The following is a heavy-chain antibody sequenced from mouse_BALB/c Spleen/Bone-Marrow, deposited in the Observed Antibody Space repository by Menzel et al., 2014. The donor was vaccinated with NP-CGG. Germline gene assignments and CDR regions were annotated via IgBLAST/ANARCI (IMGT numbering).Heavy chain of an antibody. Sequence: VMLVESGPGLVAPSQSLSFTCTVSGFSLTTYGVHWVRQPPGKGLEWLGVIWAGGSTNYNSALMSRLSISKDNSKSQVFLKMNSLQTDDTAMYYCDRSTMITEGFAYWGQGTLVTVSA. CDR1: GFSLTTYG. CDR2: IWAGGST. D-gene: IGHD2-4*01. CDR3: DRSTMITEGFAY. V-gene: IGHV2-9*02. J-gene: IGHJ3*01.